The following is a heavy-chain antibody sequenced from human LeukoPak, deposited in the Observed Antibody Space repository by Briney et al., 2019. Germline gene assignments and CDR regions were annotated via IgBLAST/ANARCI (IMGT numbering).Heavy chain of an antibody. CDR3: ARQDSSSAALDY. Sequence: SETLSHTCTVSGGSISSYYWSWIRQPPGKGLEWIGYIYYSGSTNYNPSLKSRVTISVDTSKNQFSLKLSSVTAADTAVYYCARQDSSSAALDYWGQGTLVTVSS. CDR2: IYYSGST. D-gene: IGHD6-6*01. CDR1: GGSISSYY. J-gene: IGHJ4*02. V-gene: IGHV4-59*08.